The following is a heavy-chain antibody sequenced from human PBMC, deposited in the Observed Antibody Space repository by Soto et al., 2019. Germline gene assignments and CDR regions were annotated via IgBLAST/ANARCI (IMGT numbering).Heavy chain of an antibody. Sequence: QVQLVQSGAEVKKPGSSVKVSCKASGDTFSSYAINWVRQAPGQGLEWMGGITPMFGTANYAQKFKGRVTTTAGESKSTVYMELSSLRSEDTAVYYCARVGPAHYYDSSGYYSPLDYWGQGTLVTVSS. CDR2: ITPMFGTA. CDR3: ARVGPAHYYDSSGYYSPLDY. CDR1: GDTFSSYA. J-gene: IGHJ4*02. D-gene: IGHD3-22*01. V-gene: IGHV1-69*01.